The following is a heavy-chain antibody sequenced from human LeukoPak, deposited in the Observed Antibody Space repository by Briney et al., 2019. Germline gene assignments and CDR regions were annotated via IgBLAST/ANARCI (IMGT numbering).Heavy chain of an antibody. J-gene: IGHJ4*02. Sequence: PGGSLRLSWAASGFTFSSYWMSWVRQAPGKGLEWVANIKQDGSEKYYVDSVKGRFTISRDNAKNSLYLQMNSLRAEDTAVYYCASNDLITAAGAPFDYWGQGTLVTVSS. CDR2: IKQDGSEK. CDR3: ASNDLITAAGAPFDY. CDR1: GFTFSSYW. D-gene: IGHD6-13*01. V-gene: IGHV3-7*01.